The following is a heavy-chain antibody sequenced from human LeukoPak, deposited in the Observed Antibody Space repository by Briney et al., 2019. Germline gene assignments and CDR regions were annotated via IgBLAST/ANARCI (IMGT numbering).Heavy chain of an antibody. CDR1: GFTFTTYW. J-gene: IGHJ4*02. D-gene: IGHD6-13*01. V-gene: IGHV3-7*01. CDR3: AKYSSSWYSPFDG. CDR2: IKQDGTEK. Sequence: GGSLRLSCAASGFTFTTYWMSWVRQAPGKGLEWVANIKQDGTEKYYVDSVKGRFTISRDNAKNSLYLQMNSLRDEDTAVYYCAKYSSSWYSPFDGWGQGTLVTVSS.